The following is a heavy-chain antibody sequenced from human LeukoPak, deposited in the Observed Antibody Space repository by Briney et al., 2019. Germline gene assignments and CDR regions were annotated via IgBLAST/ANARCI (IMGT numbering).Heavy chain of an antibody. CDR1: GYSFTTYS. CDR2: IDPGDSYT. Sequence: GESLKISCKGSGYSFTTYSISWVRQMPGKALEWMGRIDPGDSYTSYCPSFQGHVTISADKSINTAYLQWSSLKASDTAMYYCARLRGYDLFDFWGQGTLVTVSS. D-gene: IGHD5-12*01. CDR3: ARLRGYDLFDF. J-gene: IGHJ4*02. V-gene: IGHV5-10-1*01.